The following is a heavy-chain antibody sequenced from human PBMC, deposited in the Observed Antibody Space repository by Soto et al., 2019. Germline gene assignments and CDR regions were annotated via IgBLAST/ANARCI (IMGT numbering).Heavy chain of an antibody. V-gene: IGHV1-69*04. D-gene: IGHD2-2*01. J-gene: IGHJ4*02. CDR1: GGTFSSYA. CDR2: IVPIGDTT. CDR3: ARDLSDIVLVPAAPPGYFDY. Sequence: SVKVSCKASGGTFSSYAISWVRQAPGQGLEWMGIIVPIGDTTTYAQKFQGRVTMTRDTSTSTVYMELSSLRSEDTAVYYCARDLSDIVLVPAAPPGYFDYWGQGTLVTVSS.